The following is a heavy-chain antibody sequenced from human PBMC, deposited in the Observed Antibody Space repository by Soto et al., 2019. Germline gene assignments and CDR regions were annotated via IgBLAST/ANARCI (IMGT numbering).Heavy chain of an antibody. J-gene: IGHJ4*02. D-gene: IGHD3-3*01. CDR1: GGSISSSSYY. CDR2: IYYSGST. CDR3: ARHRATYDFWSGYLPHDQPN. V-gene: IGHV4-39*01. Sequence: SETLSLTCTVSGGSISSSSYYWGWIRQPPGKGLEWIGSIYYSGSTNYNPSLKSRVTISVDTSKNQFSLKLSSVTAADTAVYYCARHRATYDFWSGYLPHDQPNWGQGTLVTVSS.